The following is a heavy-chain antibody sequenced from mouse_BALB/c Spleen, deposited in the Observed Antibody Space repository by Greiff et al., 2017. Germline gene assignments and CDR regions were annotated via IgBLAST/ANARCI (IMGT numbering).Heavy chain of an antibody. V-gene: IGHV1-69*02. D-gene: IGHD2-3*01. CDR2: IDPSDSET. CDR1: GYTFTSYW. J-gene: IGHJ2*01. CDR3: ARHDGYYYFDY. Sequence: VQLQQPGAELVKPGAPVKLSCKASGYTFTSYWMNWVKQRPGRGLEWIGRIDPSDSETHYNQKFKDKATLTVDKSSSTAYIQLSSLTSEDSAVYYCARHDGYYYFDYWGQGTTLTVSS.